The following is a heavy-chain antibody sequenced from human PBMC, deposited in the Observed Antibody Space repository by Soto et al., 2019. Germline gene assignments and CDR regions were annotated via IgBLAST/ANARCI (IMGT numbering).Heavy chain of an antibody. CDR3: ARATSAWSFDY. CDR2: IIPIFGTA. J-gene: IGHJ4*02. V-gene: IGHV1-69*13. Sequence: GASVKVSCKASGGTFSIYAISWVRQAPGQGLEWMGGIIPIFGTANYAQKFQGRVTITAAESTSTAYMELSSLRSEDTAVHYCARATSAWSFDYWGQGTLVTVS. CDR1: GGTFSIYA. D-gene: IGHD2-8*02.